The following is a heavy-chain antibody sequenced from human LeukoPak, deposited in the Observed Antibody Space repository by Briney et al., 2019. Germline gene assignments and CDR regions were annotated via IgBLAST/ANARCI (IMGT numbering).Heavy chain of an antibody. Sequence: GGSLRLSCAASGFTFSSYSMNWVRQAPAKGLEWVSYISSSSTIYYADSVKGRFTISRDNAKNSLYLQMNCLRAEDTAVYYCARALRYFDWLSTSPEYNWFDPWGQGTLVTVSS. CDR2: ISSSSTI. V-gene: IGHV3-48*01. D-gene: IGHD3-9*01. CDR3: ARALRYFDWLSTSPEYNWFDP. J-gene: IGHJ5*02. CDR1: GFTFSSYS.